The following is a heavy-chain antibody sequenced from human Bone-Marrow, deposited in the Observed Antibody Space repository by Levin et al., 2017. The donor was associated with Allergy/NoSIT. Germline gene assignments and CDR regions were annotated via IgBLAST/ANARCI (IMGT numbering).Heavy chain of an antibody. J-gene: IGHJ4*02. V-gene: IGHV3-7*01. CDR3: ATYNWNNGREFDY. D-gene: IGHD1/OR15-1a*01. CDR1: GFTFSTHW. Sequence: LSLTCAASGFTFSTHWMTWVRQAPGKGLEWVANIKHDGSEKYYVDSVKGRFTVSRDNAKNSLYLQMNSLSADDTAAYYCATYNWNNGREFDYWGQGTPVTVSS. CDR2: IKHDGSEK.